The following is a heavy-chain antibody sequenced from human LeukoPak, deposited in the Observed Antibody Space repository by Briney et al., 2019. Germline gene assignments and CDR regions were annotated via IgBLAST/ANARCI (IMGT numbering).Heavy chain of an antibody. CDR3: ARDGGQFAVTDIYF. V-gene: IGHV1-3*01. J-gene: IGHJ4*02. Sequence: ASVKVSCKASGYTFTNYVIHWVRQAPGQRLECMGWINAGNGDTKYSRKFLGRVTISRDTSASTVYMELSSLRLEDTAVYYCARDGGQFAVTDIYFWGQGTLVTVSS. CDR1: GYTFTNYV. CDR2: INAGNGDT. D-gene: IGHD3-9*01.